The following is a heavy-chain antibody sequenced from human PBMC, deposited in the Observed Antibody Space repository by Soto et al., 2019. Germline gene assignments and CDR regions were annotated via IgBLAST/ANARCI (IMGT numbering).Heavy chain of an antibody. CDR2: IKQDGSEK. J-gene: IGHJ4*02. V-gene: IGHV3-7*01. CDR1: GFTFSSYW. CDR3: ACALHYYYGSGSYYFDY. Sequence: GGSLRLSCAASGFTFSSYWMSWVRQAPGKGLEWVANIKQDGSEKYYVDSVKGRFTISRDNAKNSLYLQMNSLRAEDAAVYCCACALHYYYGSGSYYFDYWGQGTLVTVSS. D-gene: IGHD3-10*01.